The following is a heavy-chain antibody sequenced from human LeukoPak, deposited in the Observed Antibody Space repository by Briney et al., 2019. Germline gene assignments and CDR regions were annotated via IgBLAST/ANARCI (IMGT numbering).Heavy chain of an antibody. D-gene: IGHD3-3*01. CDR3: ARGLQMEWYYYYYGMDV. J-gene: IGHJ6*02. CDR2: INPSGGST. V-gene: IGHV1-46*01. CDR1: GYTFTSYY. Sequence: GASVKVSYKASGYTFTSYYMHWVRQAPGQGLEWMGIINPSGGSTSYAQKFQGRVTITADESTSTAYMELSSLRSEDTAVYYCARGLQMEWYYYYYGMDVWGQGTTVTVSS.